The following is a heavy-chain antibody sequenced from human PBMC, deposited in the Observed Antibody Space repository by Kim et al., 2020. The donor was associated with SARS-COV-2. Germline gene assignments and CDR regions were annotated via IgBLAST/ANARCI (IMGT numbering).Heavy chain of an antibody. CDR3: AKEMERDSGSGTQGLDY. D-gene: IGHD3-10*01. CDR1: GFTFTSFG. J-gene: IGHJ4*01. V-gene: IGHV3-30*18. Sequence: GGSLRLSCAASGFTFTSFGMQWVRQAPGKGLEWVAVISYDERTTYYADSVKGRFTISRDNARNTLYLQMDSLEIEDTAMYYCAKEMERDSGSGTQGLDY. CDR2: ISYDERTT.